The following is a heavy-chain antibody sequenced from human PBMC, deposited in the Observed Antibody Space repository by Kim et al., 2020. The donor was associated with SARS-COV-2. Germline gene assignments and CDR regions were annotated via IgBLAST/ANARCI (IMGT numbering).Heavy chain of an antibody. J-gene: IGHJ4*02. CDR2: ISSDGSKK. CDR1: GFNFNKYG. Sequence: GGSLRLSCLASGFNFNKYGMHWVRQAPGKGLEWATIISSDGSKKFYGDSVKGRFTISRDNSKNTLYLEINNVRVDDTATYYCAKSGPVAGNGDYGAGFDYWGQGVLVTVTS. V-gene: IGHV3-30*18. CDR3: AKSGPVAGNGDYGAGFDY. D-gene: IGHD4-17*01.